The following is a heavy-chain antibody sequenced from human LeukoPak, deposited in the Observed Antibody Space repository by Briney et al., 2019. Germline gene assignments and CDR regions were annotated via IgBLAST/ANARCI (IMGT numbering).Heavy chain of an antibody. Sequence: PPETLSLTCAVYRGSFSGYYWSWIRQPPGKGVEWMGEINHSGSTNYNPCLQSRVTISVDTSKNQFSLKLSSVTAADTAVYYCARLLGYCSSTSCRNYYYYYYMDVWGKGTTVTVSS. J-gene: IGHJ6*03. D-gene: IGHD2-2*01. CDR2: INHSGST. V-gene: IGHV4-34*01. CDR1: RGSFSGYY. CDR3: ARLLGYCSSTSCRNYYYYYYMDV.